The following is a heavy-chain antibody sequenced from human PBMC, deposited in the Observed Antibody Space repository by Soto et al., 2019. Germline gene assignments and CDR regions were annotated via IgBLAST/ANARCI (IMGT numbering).Heavy chain of an antibody. Sequence: QVQLVESGGGVVQPGRSLRLSCAASGFTFSSYGVHWVRQAPGKGLEWVAVIWYDGSNKYYADSVKGRFTISRDNSKNTLYLQMNSLRAEDTAVYYCARDVSGSTGYWGQGTLVTVSS. V-gene: IGHV3-33*01. CDR3: ARDVSGSTGY. CDR2: IWYDGSNK. D-gene: IGHD1-26*01. CDR1: GFTFSSYG. J-gene: IGHJ4*02.